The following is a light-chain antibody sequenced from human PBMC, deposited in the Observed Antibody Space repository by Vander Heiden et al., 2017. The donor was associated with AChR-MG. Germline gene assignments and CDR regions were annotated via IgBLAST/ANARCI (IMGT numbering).Light chain of an antibody. CDR3: QSYDSDLPGSV. CDR2: YDK. V-gene: IGLV1-40*01. J-gene: IGLJ1*01. Sequence: QSVLTQPPSVSGVPGQRVTSSCTASSSTPGAGYAVHWYEQIPGRAPKLLIYYDKHRPSGGPDRFSGSRAGSSASLAITGLQAEDEGDYFCQSYDSDLPGSVFGDGTTVIV. CDR1: SSTPGAGYA.